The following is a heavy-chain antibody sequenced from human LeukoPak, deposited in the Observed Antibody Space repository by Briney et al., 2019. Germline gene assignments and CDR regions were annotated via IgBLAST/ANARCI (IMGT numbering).Heavy chain of an antibody. CDR2: INPNLGVT. J-gene: IGHJ3*01. D-gene: IGHD7-27*01. V-gene: IGHV1-2*02. Sequence: ASVKVSCKASGYTFTGYYMHWVRQAPGQGPEWMGWINPNLGVTNYAQKFQGRVTMTRDTSISTAYMELSRLRSDDTAIYYCARANWDAFDVWGQGTMVTVSS. CDR3: ARANWDAFDV. CDR1: GYTFTGYY.